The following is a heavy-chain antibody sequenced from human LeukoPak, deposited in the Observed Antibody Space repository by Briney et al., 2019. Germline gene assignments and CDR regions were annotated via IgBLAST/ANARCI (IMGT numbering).Heavy chain of an antibody. J-gene: IGHJ4*02. Sequence: GGSLRLSCAASGFTFSSYWMHWVRQAPGKGLVWVSRINSGGSSINYADSVKGRFTISRDNAKNTLFLQMNSLRAEDTAVYYCAREPRGVTTRFDCWGQGTLVTVSS. V-gene: IGHV3-74*01. D-gene: IGHD3-10*01. CDR1: GFTFSSYW. CDR2: INSGGSSI. CDR3: AREPRGVTTRFDC.